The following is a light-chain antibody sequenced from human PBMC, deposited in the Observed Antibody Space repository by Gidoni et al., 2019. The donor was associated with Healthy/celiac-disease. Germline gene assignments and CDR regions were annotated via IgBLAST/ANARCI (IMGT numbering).Light chain of an antibody. Sequence: VIWMTQSPSLLSASTGDRVTISCRISQGISSYLAWYQQKPGKAPELLIYAASTLQSGVPSRVSGSGSGTDFTLTISCLQSEDFATYYCQQYYSFPPTWTFGQGTKVEIK. CDR2: AAS. CDR1: QGISSY. J-gene: IGKJ1*01. CDR3: QQYYSFPPTWT. V-gene: IGKV1D-8*01.